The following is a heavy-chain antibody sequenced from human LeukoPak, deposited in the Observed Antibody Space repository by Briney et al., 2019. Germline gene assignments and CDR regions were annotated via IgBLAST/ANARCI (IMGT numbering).Heavy chain of an antibody. Sequence: GGSLRLSCAASGFTFSSYSMNWVRQAPGKGLEWVSSISSSSYIYYADSVKGRFTISRDNAKNSLYLQMNSLRAEDTAVYYCARSSRRWLQFDYWGQGTLVTVSS. CDR1: GFTFSSYS. CDR3: ARSSRRWLQFDY. J-gene: IGHJ4*02. V-gene: IGHV3-21*01. D-gene: IGHD5-24*01. CDR2: ISSSSYI.